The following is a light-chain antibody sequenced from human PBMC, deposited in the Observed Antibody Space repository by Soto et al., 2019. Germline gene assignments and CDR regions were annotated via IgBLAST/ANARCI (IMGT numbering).Light chain of an antibody. CDR2: DDS. CDR3: HVWDGSSDHLV. J-gene: IGLJ2*01. V-gene: IGLV3-21*02. Sequence: SYELTQPPSVSVAPGQTARITCGGNNIGSKNVHWYQQKPGQAPVLVVYDDSDRPSGIPERFSGSNSGNTATLTISWVEAGDEADYYCHVWDGSSDHLVFGGGTKLTVL. CDR1: NIGSKN.